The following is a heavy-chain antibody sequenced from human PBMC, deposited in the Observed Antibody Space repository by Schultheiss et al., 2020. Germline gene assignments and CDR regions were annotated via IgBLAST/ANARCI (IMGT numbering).Heavy chain of an antibody. Sequence: GGSLRLSCAASGFTFSSYGMHWVRQAPGKGLEWVSILYSGGTTYYADSVQGRFTISRDNSKNTLYLQMNSLRAEDTAVYYCAKAVAGSVMDVWGQGTTVTVSS. D-gene: IGHD6-19*01. J-gene: IGHJ6*02. CDR1: GFTFSSYG. CDR3: AKAVAGSVMDV. V-gene: IGHV3-NL1*01. CDR2: LYSGGTT.